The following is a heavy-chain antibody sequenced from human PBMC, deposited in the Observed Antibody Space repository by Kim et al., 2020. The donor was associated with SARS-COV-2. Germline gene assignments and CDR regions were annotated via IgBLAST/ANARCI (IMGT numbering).Heavy chain of an antibody. D-gene: IGHD5-12*01. Sequence: SETLSLTCAVYGESFSIFYWTWIRQSPGKGLEWLGEVNHSGTTKYNPSLESRVTISLDTSRQQFSLKLNSVTAADTAFYYFARGGGLSGYYLDSWGRGTL. V-gene: IGHV4-34*01. CDR3: ARGGGLSGYYLDS. J-gene: IGHJ4*02. CDR2: VNHSGTT. CDR1: GESFSIFY.